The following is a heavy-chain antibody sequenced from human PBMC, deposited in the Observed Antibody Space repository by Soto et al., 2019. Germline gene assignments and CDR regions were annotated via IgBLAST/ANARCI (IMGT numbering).Heavy chain of an antibody. J-gene: IGHJ4*02. CDR3: ARISQSDFWSGYYYFFDY. Sequence: QVHLVQSGAEVEKPGASVKVSCKASGYTFTDYGISWVRQAPGQGLQWMGWITAVNGNTKYAQQFQGRDTMTTDTSTSTAYVELRSLESDDTAVYYCARISQSDFWSGYYYFFDYWGQGTLVTVSS. V-gene: IGHV1-18*01. CDR2: ITAVNGNT. D-gene: IGHD3-3*01. CDR1: GYTFTDYG.